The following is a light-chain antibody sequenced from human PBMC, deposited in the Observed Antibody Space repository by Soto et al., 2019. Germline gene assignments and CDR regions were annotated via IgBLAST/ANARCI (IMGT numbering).Light chain of an antibody. V-gene: IGKV1-39*01. CDR2: AAS. J-gene: IGKJ1*01. Sequence: DIQMTQSPSSLSASVGDRVTITCRASENIASYLIWYQQRPGKAPELLISAASSLQSGVPSRFSGGGSGTDFTLTISSLQPEDFATYYCQQSYSKPRTFGQGTKVEIK. CDR3: QQSYSKPRT. CDR1: ENIASY.